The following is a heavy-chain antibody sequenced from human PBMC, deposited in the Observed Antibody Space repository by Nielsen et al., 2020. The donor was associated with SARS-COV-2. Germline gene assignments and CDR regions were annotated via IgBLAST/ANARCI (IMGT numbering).Heavy chain of an antibody. Sequence: GESLKISCAASGFPFMRYAMNWVRQGPGKRLEWVANIHPDGSVKRHVDSVMGRFTISRDNARDSLYLQMNNLRAEDTAIYYCLQGGASWGQGTLVTVSS. V-gene: IGHV3-7*05. D-gene: IGHD1-1*01. CDR1: GFPFMRYA. CDR2: IHPDGSVK. CDR3: LQGGAS. J-gene: IGHJ5*02.